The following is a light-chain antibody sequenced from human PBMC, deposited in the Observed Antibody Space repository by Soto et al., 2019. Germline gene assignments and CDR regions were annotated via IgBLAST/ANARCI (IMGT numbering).Light chain of an antibody. CDR3: QQRSNWPPT. V-gene: IGKV3-11*01. CDR2: DAS. J-gene: IGKJ1*01. CDR1: QSFSSY. Sequence: EIVLTQSPATLSLSPGERATLSCRASQSFSSYLAWYQQKPGQAPRLLIYDASTRATGIPARFSGSGSGTDFTLTITSLEPEDFAVYYCQQRSNWPPTFGQGTKVDIK.